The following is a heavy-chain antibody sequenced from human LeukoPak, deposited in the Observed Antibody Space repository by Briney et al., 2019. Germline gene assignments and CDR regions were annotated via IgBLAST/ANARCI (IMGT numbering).Heavy chain of an antibody. Sequence: SETLSLTXAVYGGSFSGYYWSWIRQPPGKGLEWIGEINHSGSTNYNPSLKSRVTISVDTSKNQFSLKLSSVTAADTAVYYCARGLGRSSGWYTYFQHWGQGTLVTVSS. J-gene: IGHJ1*01. CDR2: INHSGST. V-gene: IGHV4-34*01. CDR3: ARGLGRSSGWYTYFQH. D-gene: IGHD6-19*01. CDR1: GGSFSGYY.